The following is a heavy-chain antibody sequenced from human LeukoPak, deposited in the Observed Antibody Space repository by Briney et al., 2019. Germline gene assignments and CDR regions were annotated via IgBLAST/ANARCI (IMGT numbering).Heavy chain of an antibody. J-gene: IGHJ4*02. Sequence: GASVKVSCKASGYTFITYFIHWVRQAPGQGLEWMGVIKPSGGTTIYAQKFQGRVTMTRDTSTSTVYMELSSLRAEDTAVYYCAKKTDRVVTAKGVSFDYWGQGTLVTVSS. CDR2: IKPSGGTT. CDR1: GYTFITYF. V-gene: IGHV1-46*01. CDR3: AKKTDRVVTAKGVSFDY. D-gene: IGHD2-21*02.